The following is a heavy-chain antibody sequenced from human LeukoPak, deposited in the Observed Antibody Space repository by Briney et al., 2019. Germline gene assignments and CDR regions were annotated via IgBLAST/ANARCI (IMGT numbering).Heavy chain of an antibody. CDR2: ISYGGNNK. J-gene: IGHJ4*02. D-gene: IGHD3-16*01. Sequence: GGSLRLSCAASGFTFSGSAMHWVRQAPGKGLEWVATISYGGNNKLHADSVKGRFTISRDNSNSTLYLQMNSLKAEDTAVYYCARVGLDFWGQGTLITVSS. CDR3: ARVGLDF. CDR1: GFTFSGSA. V-gene: IGHV3-30-3*01.